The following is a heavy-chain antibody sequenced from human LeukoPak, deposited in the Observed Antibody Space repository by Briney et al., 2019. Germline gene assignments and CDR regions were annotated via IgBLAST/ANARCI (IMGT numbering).Heavy chain of an antibody. CDR3: ARGRFLEWLFPYYFDY. Sequence: GASVKVSCKAPGYTFTSYYMHWVRQAPGQGLEWMGIINPSGGSTSYAQKFQGRVTMTRDTSTSTVYMELSSLRSEDTAVYYCARGRFLEWLFPYYFDYWGQGTLVTVSS. D-gene: IGHD3-3*01. CDR2: INPSGGST. V-gene: IGHV1-46*01. CDR1: GYTFTSYY. J-gene: IGHJ4*02.